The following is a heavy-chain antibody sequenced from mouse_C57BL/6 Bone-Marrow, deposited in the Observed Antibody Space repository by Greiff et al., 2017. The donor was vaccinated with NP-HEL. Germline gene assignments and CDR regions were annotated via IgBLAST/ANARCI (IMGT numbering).Heavy chain of an antibody. J-gene: IGHJ2*01. V-gene: IGHV1-55*01. Sequence: QVQLQQPGAELVKPGASVKMSCKASGYTFTSYWITWVKQRPGQGLEWIGDIYPGSGSTNYNEKFTSKATLTVDKASSTAYMQLSSLTSEDSAVYYCARPYVDDWGKGTTLTVSS. D-gene: IGHD6-5*01. CDR2: IYPGSGST. CDR3: ARPYVDD. CDR1: GYTFTSYW.